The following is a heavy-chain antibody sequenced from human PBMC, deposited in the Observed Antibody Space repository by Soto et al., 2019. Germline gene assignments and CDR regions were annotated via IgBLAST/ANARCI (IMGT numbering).Heavy chain of an antibody. J-gene: IGHJ4*02. CDR3: ARADIVVVPAAMDY. Sequence: GGAGRLSWAASGVTFSSGGMHGGRQAPGKGLEWVAVIWYDGSNKYYADSVKGRFTISRDNSKNTLYLQMNSLRAEDTAVYYCARADIVVVPAAMDYWGQGTLVTVSS. D-gene: IGHD2-2*01. V-gene: IGHV3-33*01. CDR2: IWYDGSNK. CDR1: GVTFSSGG.